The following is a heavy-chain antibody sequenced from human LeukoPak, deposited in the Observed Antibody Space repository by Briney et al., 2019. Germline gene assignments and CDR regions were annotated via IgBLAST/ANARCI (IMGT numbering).Heavy chain of an antibody. CDR2: IDYSGST. CDR1: GGSVSSGSYY. CDR3: ARDDRCSGDSCYYL. D-gene: IGHD2-15*01. J-gene: IGHJ5*02. V-gene: IGHV4-61*01. Sequence: SETLSLTCTVSGGSVSSGSYYWSWIRQPPGKGLEWIGHIDYSGSTRYNSSLKSRVTISVDTSKNQFSLKLNSVTAADTAIFYCARDDRCSGDSCYYLWGQETLVTVSS.